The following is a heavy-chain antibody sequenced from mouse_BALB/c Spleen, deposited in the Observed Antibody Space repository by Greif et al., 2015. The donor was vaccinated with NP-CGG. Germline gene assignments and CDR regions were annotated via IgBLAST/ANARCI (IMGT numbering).Heavy chain of an antibody. V-gene: IGHV14-3*02. CDR3: ATYHYGWYFDV. CDR2: IDPANGNT. Sequence: EVMLVESGAELVKPGASVKLSCTASGFNIKDTYMHWVKQRPEQGLEWIGRIDPANGNTKYDPKFQGKATLTADTSSNTAYLQLSSLTSEDTAVYYCATYHYGWYFDVWGAGTTVTVSS. CDR1: GFNIKDTY. J-gene: IGHJ1*01. D-gene: IGHD2-4*01.